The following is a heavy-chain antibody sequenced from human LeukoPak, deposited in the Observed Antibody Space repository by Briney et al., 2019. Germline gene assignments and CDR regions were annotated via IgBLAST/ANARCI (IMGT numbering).Heavy chain of an antibody. V-gene: IGHV4-61*02. CDR2: IYTSGST. CDR1: GGSISSGSYY. D-gene: IGHD6-13*01. Sequence: SETLSLTCTVSGGSISSGSYYWSWIRQPAGKGLEWIGRIYTSGSTNYNPSLKSRVTISVDTSKNQFSLKLNSVTAADTAVYYCARLATAGTYYFDYWGQGTLVTVSS. J-gene: IGHJ4*02. CDR3: ARLATAGTYYFDY.